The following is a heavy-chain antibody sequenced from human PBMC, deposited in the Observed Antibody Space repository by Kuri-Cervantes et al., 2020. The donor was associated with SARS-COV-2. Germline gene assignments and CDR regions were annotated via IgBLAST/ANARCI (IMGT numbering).Heavy chain of an antibody. V-gene: IGHV3-30*14. Sequence: GGSLRLSCAASGFTFSSYAMHWVRQAPGKGLEWVAVISYDGSNKYYADSVKGRFTISRDNSKNTLYLQMNSLRGDDTALYYFSSPRRLLAGADPSSSFDYWGQGTLVTVSS. J-gene: IGHJ4*02. CDR1: GFTFSSYA. CDR2: ISYDGSNK. CDR3: SSPRRLLAGADPSSSFDY. D-gene: IGHD1-26*01.